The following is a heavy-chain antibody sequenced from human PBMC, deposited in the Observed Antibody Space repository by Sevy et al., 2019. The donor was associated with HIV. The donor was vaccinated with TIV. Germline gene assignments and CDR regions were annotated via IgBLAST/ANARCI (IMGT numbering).Heavy chain of an antibody. D-gene: IGHD6-6*01. CDR3: ARDQAESSSTGGLDS. J-gene: IGHJ4*02. Sequence: SETLSLTCSVSGASVSSGSFFWTWIRQAPGKGLEWIGYIYYSGSTNYNPSLKSRVTFSVDTSKNQFSLKLRSVTAADTAVYYCARDQAESSSTGGLDSWGPGALVTGSS. V-gene: IGHV4-61*01. CDR2: IYYSGST. CDR1: GASVSSGSFF.